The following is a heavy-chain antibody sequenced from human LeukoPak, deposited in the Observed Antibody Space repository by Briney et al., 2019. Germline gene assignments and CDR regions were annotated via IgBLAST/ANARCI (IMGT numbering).Heavy chain of an antibody. J-gene: IGHJ4*02. CDR3: ASTYDSSGYLLGY. Sequence: SETLSLTCAVSGYSISSGYYWGWIRQPPGKGLEWIGYIYYSGSTYYNPSLKSRVTISVDTSRNQFSLKLSSVTAADTAVYYCASTYDSSGYLLGYWGQGTLVTVSS. V-gene: IGHV4-38-2*01. CDR2: IYYSGST. D-gene: IGHD3-22*01. CDR1: GYSISSGYY.